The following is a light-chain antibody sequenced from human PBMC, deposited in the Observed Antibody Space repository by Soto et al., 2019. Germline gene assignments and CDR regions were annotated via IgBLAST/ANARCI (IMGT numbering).Light chain of an antibody. Sequence: IRMTQSRSSLSASTGDRVTITCRASQSISSYLNWYQQKPGKAPKLLIYAASSLQSGVPSRFSGSGSGTDFALTISSLQPEDFATYYCQQGYNIPRTFGQGTKVDIK. CDR3: QQGYNIPRT. CDR1: QSISSY. J-gene: IGKJ1*01. V-gene: IGKV1-39*01. CDR2: AAS.